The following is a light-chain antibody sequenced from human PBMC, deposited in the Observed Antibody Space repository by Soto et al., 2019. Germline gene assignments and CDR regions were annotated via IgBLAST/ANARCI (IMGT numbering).Light chain of an antibody. Sequence: DIVLTQSPGTLSLSPGERATLSCRASQTVSSNNLAWYQQKRGQAPRLLIYGASSRAAAIPDRFRGSGSGTDFTLIISSLAPEDFAVYYFQQYGSSPFTFGPGTAVDSK. V-gene: IGKV3-20*01. CDR2: GAS. CDR1: QTVSSNN. CDR3: QQYGSSPFT. J-gene: IGKJ3*01.